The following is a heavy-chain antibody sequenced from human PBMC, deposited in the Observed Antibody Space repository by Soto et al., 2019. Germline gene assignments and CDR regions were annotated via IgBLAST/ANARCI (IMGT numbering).Heavy chain of an antibody. D-gene: IGHD3-22*01. CDR3: ARTAYYYDSSGYYFDY. CDR2: IWYDGSNK. J-gene: IGHJ4*02. Sequence: ESGGGVVQPGRSLRLSCAASGFTFSNYGMHWVRQAPGKGLEWVALIWYDGSNKYYADSVKGRFTISRDNSKNTLYLQMNSLRAEDTAVYFCARTAYYYDSSGYYFDYWGQGSLVTVSS. V-gene: IGHV3-33*01. CDR1: GFTFSNYG.